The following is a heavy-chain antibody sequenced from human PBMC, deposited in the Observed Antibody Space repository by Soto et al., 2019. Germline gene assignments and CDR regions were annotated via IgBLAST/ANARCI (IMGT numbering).Heavy chain of an antibody. V-gene: IGHV3-30-3*01. CDR1: GFTFSSYA. CDR3: ARGGALIVVVSDPWYFDL. J-gene: IGHJ2*01. Sequence: QVQLVESGGGVVQPGRSLRLSCAASGFTFSSYAMHWVRQAPGKGLEWVAVISYDGSNKYYADSAKGRFTISRDNSKNTLYLQMNSLRAEDTAVYYCARGGALIVVVSDPWYFDLWGRGTLVTVSS. D-gene: IGHD3-22*01. CDR2: ISYDGSNK.